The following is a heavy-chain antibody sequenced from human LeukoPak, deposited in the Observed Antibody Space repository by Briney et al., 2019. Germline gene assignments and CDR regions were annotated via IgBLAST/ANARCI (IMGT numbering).Heavy chain of an antibody. CDR1: GGSISSYY. V-gene: IGHV4-4*07. CDR2: IYTSGST. J-gene: IGHJ3*02. CDR3: AREIPLPDAFDI. Sequence: SETLSLACTVSGGSISSYYWSWIRQPAGKGLEWIGRIYTSGSTNYNPSLKSRVTMSVDTSKNQFSLKLSSVTAADTAVYYCAREIPLPDAFDIWGQGTMVTVSS.